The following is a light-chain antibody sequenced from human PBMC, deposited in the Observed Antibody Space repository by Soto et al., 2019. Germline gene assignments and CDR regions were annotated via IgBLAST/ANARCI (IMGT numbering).Light chain of an antibody. J-gene: IGKJ1*01. V-gene: IGKV3-15*01. CDR3: QQYNNWPRGT. CDR2: GAS. Sequence: EIVMTQSPATLSVSPGESAALSCRASQSVSSNLAWYQQKPGQAPRLLIYGASTRATGIPARFSGSGSGTEFTLTISSLQSEDFALYYCQQYNNWPRGTFGQGTKVDIK. CDR1: QSVSSN.